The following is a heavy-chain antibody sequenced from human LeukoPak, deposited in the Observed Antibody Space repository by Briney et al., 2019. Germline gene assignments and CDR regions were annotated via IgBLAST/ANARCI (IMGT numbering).Heavy chain of an antibody. CDR2: IFASGST. CDR1: GGSISGYS. Sequence: PSETLSLTCNVSGGSISGYSWSWIRQPAGKGLEWIGHIFASGSTNYNPSLRSRLTMSVDTSKNQFSLKLTSVTAAGTAVYYCARGSREMATIFDYWGQGTLVTVSS. V-gene: IGHV4-4*07. J-gene: IGHJ4*02. CDR3: ARGSREMATIFDY. D-gene: IGHD5-24*01.